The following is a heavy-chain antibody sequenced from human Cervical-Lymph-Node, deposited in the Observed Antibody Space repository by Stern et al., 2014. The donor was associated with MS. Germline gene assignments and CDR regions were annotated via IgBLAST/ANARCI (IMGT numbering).Heavy chain of an antibody. CDR2: INPSRDST. D-gene: IGHD6-13*01. Sequence: QVQLGQSGAEVQKSGASVKVSCKASGYSFTSYYMHWVRQAPGQGLEWMGIINPSRDSTTYAQKFQGRVKMTTDTSTNTVYLELRSLRSEDTAMYYCARDLGDVAAAGFLVYWGQGTLVTVSS. J-gene: IGHJ4*02. CDR3: ARDLGDVAAAGFLVY. V-gene: IGHV1-46*01. CDR1: GYSFTSYY.